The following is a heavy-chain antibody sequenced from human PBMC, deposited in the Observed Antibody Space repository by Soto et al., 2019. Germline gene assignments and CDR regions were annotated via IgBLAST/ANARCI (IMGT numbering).Heavy chain of an antibody. Sequence: GGPLRLSCAASGFTFSSYSMNWVRQAPGKGLEWVSSISSSSSYIYYADSVKGRFTISRDNAKNSLYLQMNSLRAEDTAVYYCARAGCSSTSCYTYYYYGMDVWGQGTTVTVSS. CDR3: ARAGCSSTSCYTYYYYGMDV. V-gene: IGHV3-21*01. D-gene: IGHD2-2*02. CDR2: ISSSSSYI. CDR1: GFTFSSYS. J-gene: IGHJ6*02.